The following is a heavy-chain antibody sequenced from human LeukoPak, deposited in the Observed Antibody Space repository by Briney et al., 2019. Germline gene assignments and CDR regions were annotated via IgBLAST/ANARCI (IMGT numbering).Heavy chain of an antibody. D-gene: IGHD6-6*01. V-gene: IGHV1-69*04. CDR2: IISIFGKA. J-gene: IGHJ5*02. CDR1: GGTFSSYA. CDR3: AGDTGIAARSNWFDP. Sequence: GASVKVSCKASGGTFSSYAISWVRQAPGQGPEWMGRIISIFGKANYAQKFQGRVTITADKSTSTAYMELSSLRSEDTAVYYCAGDTGIAARSNWFDPWGQGTLVTVSS.